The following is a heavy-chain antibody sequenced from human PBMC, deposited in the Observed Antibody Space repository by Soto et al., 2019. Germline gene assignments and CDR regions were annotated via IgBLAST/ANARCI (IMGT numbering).Heavy chain of an antibody. CDR2: IYYSGST. CDR3: ARRVGYCSGGSCYNWFDP. CDR1: GGSISSYY. Sequence: SETLSLTCTVSGGSISSYYWSWIRQPPGKGLEGIGYIYYSGSTNYNPSLKTRVTISVDTSRNQFSLKLSSVTAADTAVYYCARRVGYCSGGSCYNWFDPWGQGTLVTVSS. J-gene: IGHJ5*02. V-gene: IGHV4-59*08. D-gene: IGHD2-15*01.